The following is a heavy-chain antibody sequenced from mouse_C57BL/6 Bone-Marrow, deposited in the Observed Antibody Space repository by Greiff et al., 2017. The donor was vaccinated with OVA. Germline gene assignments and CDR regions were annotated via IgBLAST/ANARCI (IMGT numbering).Heavy chain of an antibody. CDR3: ARGGFITTVVALYYYAMDY. V-gene: IGHV1-81*01. Sequence: QVQLKESGAELARPGASVKLSCKASGYTFTSYGISWVKQRTGQGLEWIGEIYPRSGNTYYNEKFKGKATLTADKSSSTAYMELRSLTSEDSAVYFCARGGFITTVVALYYYAMDYWGQGTSVTVSS. CDR1: GYTFTSYG. J-gene: IGHJ4*01. D-gene: IGHD1-1*01. CDR2: IYPRSGNT.